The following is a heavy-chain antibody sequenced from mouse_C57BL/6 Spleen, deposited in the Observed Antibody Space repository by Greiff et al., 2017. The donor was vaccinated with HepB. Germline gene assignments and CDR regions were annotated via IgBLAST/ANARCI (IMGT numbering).Heavy chain of an antibody. Sequence: EVHLVESGGGLVKPGGSLKLSCAASGFTFSSYAMSWVRQTPEKRLEWVAIISDGGSYTYYPDNVKGRFTISRDNAKNNLYLQMSHLKSEDTAMYYCARDERYFDYWGQGTTLTVSS. CDR3: ARDERYFDY. CDR1: GFTFSSYA. J-gene: IGHJ2*01. CDR2: ISDGGSYT. V-gene: IGHV5-4*01.